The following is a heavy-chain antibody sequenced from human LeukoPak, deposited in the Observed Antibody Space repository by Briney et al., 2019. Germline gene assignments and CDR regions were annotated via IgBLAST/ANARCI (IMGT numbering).Heavy chain of an antibody. J-gene: IGHJ6*03. Sequence: PGGSLRLSCTASGFTFSSYEMNWVRQAPGKGLEWVSYIRSDGSTIFYADSVKGRFTISRDNAKNSLYLQMNSLRADDTAVYYCARDGDMDVWGKGTTVTISS. CDR2: IRSDGSTI. D-gene: IGHD3-16*01. CDR3: ARDGDMDV. V-gene: IGHV3-48*03. CDR1: GFTFSSYE.